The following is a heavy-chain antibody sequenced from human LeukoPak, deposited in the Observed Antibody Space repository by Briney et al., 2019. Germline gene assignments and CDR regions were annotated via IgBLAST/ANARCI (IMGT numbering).Heavy chain of an antibody. J-gene: IGHJ4*02. CDR3: AKDAQRGFDFSNSLES. D-gene: IGHD4-11*01. CDR2: IWNDGTDK. V-gene: IGHV3-33*06. CDR1: GFTFSHYG. Sequence: PGRSLRLSCATSGFTFSHYGMHWVRQAPGKELEWVAVIWNDGTDKYYGDSVKGRFTISRDNSKNTVYLQMNSLRVEDTAVYYCAKDAQRGFDFSNSLESWGQGTLVTVSS.